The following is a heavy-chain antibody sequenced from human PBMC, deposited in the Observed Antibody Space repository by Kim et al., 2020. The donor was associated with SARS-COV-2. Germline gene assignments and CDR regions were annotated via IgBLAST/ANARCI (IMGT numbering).Heavy chain of an antibody. V-gene: IGHV3-49*04. J-gene: IGHJ6*02. CDR1: GFTFGDYA. D-gene: IGHD3-9*01. CDR2: IRSKAYGGTT. CDR3: TRALYYDILTGYYYYYCMYV. Sequence: GGSLRLSCTASGFTFGDYAMSWVRQAPGKGLEWVGFIRSKAYGGTTEYAASVKGRFTISRDDSKSIAYLQMNSLKTEDTAVYYCTRALYYDILTGYYYYYCMYVWGLGTTVPVSS.